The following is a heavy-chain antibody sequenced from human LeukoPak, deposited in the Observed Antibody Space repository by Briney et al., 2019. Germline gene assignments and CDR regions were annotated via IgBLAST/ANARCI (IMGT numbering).Heavy chain of an antibody. V-gene: IGHV1-2*06. CDR2: INPYRGDT. CDR1: GCTFTGYH. J-gene: IGHJ4*02. Sequence: GASVKVSCKAAGCTFTGYHIHWVRQAPGQGLEWMGRINPYRGDTNFAQKFQGRVTMTRDTSITTAYMDLSSLTPDDTAVYFCARDQGSLTRSWYTGYWGQGTQVTVSS. D-gene: IGHD6-13*01. CDR3: ARDQGSLTRSWYTGY.